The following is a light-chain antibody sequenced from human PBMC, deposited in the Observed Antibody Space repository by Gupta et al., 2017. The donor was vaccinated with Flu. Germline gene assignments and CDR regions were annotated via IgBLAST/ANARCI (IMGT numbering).Light chain of an antibody. CDR2: GAS. CDR1: QSVLSN. J-gene: IGKJ5*01. Sequence: EIVMTQSPATLSVSPGERATLSCRASQSVLSNVAWYQQKAGQAPRLLIYGASNRAAGIPGRFSGSGCGTEFILTSSSLQSEDFAVYCGQQYNNWPTFGQGTRVDIK. CDR3: QQYNNWPT. V-gene: IGKV3D-15*01.